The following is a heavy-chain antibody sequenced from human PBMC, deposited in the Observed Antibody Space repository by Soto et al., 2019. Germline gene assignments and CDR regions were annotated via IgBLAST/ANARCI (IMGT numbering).Heavy chain of an antibody. CDR1: GITFGSRA. D-gene: IGHD5-18*01. Sequence: EVQLLESGGDLVQPGGSLRLSCVASGITFGSRAMSWVRQAPGEGLEWVSTVTDTGGDAKYADSVRGRFTISRDNAKNSLYLQMNSLRAEDTAVYYCARDLEGGYSYGNWGQGTLVTVSS. CDR3: ARDLEGGYSYGN. CDR2: VTDTGGDA. V-gene: IGHV3-23*01. J-gene: IGHJ4*02.